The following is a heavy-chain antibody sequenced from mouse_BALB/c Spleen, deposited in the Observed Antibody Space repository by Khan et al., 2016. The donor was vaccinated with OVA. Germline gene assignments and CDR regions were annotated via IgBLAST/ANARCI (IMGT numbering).Heavy chain of an antibody. CDR1: GFNIEDTY. CDR3: VGCAAY. CDR2: IDPADGNT. J-gene: IGHJ2*01. Sequence: VQLKQPGAEIVKPGASVKLSCTASGFNIEDTYMHWVKQRPEQGLEWLGRIDPADGNTKYDPKFKDKATITSDTSSNTVYLHLSSLTFEDSAVYYCVGCAAYWGQGTTLTVSS. V-gene: IGHV14-3*02.